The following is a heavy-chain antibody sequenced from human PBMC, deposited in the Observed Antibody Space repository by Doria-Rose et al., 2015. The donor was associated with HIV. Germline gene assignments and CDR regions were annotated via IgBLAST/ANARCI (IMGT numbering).Heavy chain of an antibody. CDR1: GVSLSSPGMG. CDR3: ARIKSSRWYHKYYFDF. Sequence: TLKESGPVLVKPTETLTLTCTVSGVSLSSPGMGVSWIRQPPGKALEWLANIFSDDERSYKTSLKSRLTISRGTSKNQVVLTMTDMDPVDTATYYCARIKSSRWYHKYYFDFWGQGTLVIVSA. V-gene: IGHV2-26*01. CDR2: IFSDDER. J-gene: IGHJ4*02. D-gene: IGHD6-13*01.